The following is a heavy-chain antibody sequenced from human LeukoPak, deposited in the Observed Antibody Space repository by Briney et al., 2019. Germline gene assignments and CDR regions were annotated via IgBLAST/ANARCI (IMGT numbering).Heavy chain of an antibody. CDR3: ARDKNLWFGELSDPFYYYSMDV. CDR2: ISSSSSYI. CDR1: GFTFSSYS. D-gene: IGHD3-10*01. Sequence: GGSLRLSCAASGFTFSSYSMNWVRQAPGKGLEWVSSISSSSSYIYYADSVKGRFTISRDNAKNSLYLQMNSLRAEDTAVYYCARDKNLWFGELSDPFYYYSMDVWGKGTTVTVSS. V-gene: IGHV3-21*01. J-gene: IGHJ6*04.